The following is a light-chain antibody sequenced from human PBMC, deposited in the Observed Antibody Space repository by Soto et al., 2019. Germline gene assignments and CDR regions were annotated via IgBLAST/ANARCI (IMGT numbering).Light chain of an antibody. CDR3: TSYTFSSNVV. Sequence: QDTLTQPAAVSGSPGQAITISCTGTSSDVGGYNYVSWYQQHPGKAPKLIIYEVSNRPSGISNRFSGSKSGNTASLTISGLQAEEEADYYCTSYTFSSNVVFCGGTKVTXL. CDR1: SSDVGGYNY. V-gene: IGLV2-14*01. J-gene: IGLJ2*01. CDR2: EVS.